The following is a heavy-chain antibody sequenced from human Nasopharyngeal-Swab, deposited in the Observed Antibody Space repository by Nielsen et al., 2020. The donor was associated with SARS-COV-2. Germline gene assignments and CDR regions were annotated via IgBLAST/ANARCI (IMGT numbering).Heavy chain of an antibody. D-gene: IGHD2/OR15-2a*01. V-gene: IGHV3-23*01. CDR2: IVGGGDNSGSGGST. Sequence: WIRQPPGKGLEWVAAIVGGGDNSGSGGSTYYADSVKGRFTISRDNSKNTLSLQMNSLRAEDTAVYYCAKDLRGPYFFWGQGTLVTVSS. CDR3: AKDLRGPYFF. J-gene: IGHJ4*02.